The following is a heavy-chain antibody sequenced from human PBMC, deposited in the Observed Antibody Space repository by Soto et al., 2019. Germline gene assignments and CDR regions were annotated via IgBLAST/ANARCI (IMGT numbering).Heavy chain of an antibody. V-gene: IGHV3-30-3*01. D-gene: IGHD1-20*01. CDR3: ARERHFTYILAGPALDY. J-gene: IGHJ4*02. CDR1: GFTFSSYA. Sequence: QVQLVESGGGVVQPGRSLRLSCAASGFTFSSYAMHWVRQAPGKGLEWVAVISYDGSNKYYADSVKGRFTISRDNSKNTLYLQMNSLRAEDTAVYYCARERHFTYILAGPALDYWGKGTLVPVSS. CDR2: ISYDGSNK.